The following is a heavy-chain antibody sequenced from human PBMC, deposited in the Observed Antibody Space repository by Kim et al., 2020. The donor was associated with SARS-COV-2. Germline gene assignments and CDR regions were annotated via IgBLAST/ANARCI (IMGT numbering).Heavy chain of an antibody. Sequence: SETLSLTCAVYGGSFSGYYWSWIRQPTGKGLEWIGEINHSGSTNYNPSLKSRVTISVDTSKNQFSLKLSSVTAADTAVYYCASTIFYYGSGSYYKDYYYYMDVWGKGTTVTVSS. CDR1: GGSFSGYY. D-gene: IGHD3-10*01. J-gene: IGHJ6*03. CDR2: INHSGST. V-gene: IGHV4-34*01. CDR3: ASTIFYYGSGSYYKDYYYYMDV.